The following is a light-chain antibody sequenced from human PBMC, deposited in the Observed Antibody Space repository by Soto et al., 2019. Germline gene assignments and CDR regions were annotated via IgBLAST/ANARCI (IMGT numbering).Light chain of an antibody. J-gene: IGLJ1*01. V-gene: IGLV2-14*03. CDR1: SSDVGGYNY. Sequence: ALTQPASVSGSPGQSITLSCTGTSSDVGGYNYVSWYQHHPGKVPQLLIYDVSNRPSGVSNRFSGSKSGNTASLTISGLQAEDEADYYCYSYTSSNTYVFGTGTKVTVL. CDR2: DVS. CDR3: YSYTSSNTYV.